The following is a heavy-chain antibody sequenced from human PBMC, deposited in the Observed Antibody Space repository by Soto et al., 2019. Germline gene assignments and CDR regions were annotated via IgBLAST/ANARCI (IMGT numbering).Heavy chain of an antibody. D-gene: IGHD3-10*01. CDR3: ARAIWGRITMVRGVSQQPRLFAP. Sequence: SETLSLTCAVYGGSFSGYYWSWIRQPPGKGLEWIGEINHSGSTNYNPSLKSRVTISVDTSKNQFSLKLSSVTAADTAVYYCARAIWGRITMVRGVSQQPRLFAPWGQGTLVIVSS. J-gene: IGHJ5*02. CDR1: GGSFSGYY. CDR2: INHSGST. V-gene: IGHV4-34*01.